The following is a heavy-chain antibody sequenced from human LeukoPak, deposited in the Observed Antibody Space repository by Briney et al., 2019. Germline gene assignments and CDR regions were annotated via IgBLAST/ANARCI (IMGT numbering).Heavy chain of an antibody. D-gene: IGHD3-16*02. CDR3: ARGVSRLGELSLNWFDP. CDR1: GYTFTSYG. J-gene: IGHJ5*02. V-gene: IGHV1-18*01. Sequence: ASVKVSCKASGYTFTSYGISWVRQAPGQGLEWMGWISAYNGNTNYAQKLQGRVTMTTDTSTSTAYMELRSLRSDDTAVYYCARGVSRLGELSLNWFDPWVQGTLVTVSS. CDR2: ISAYNGNT.